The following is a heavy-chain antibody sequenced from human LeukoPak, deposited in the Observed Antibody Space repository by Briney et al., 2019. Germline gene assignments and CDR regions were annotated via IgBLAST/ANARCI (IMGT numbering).Heavy chain of an antibody. CDR1: GFTFTNYA. CDR2: VTGPGDTT. V-gene: IGHV3-23*01. J-gene: IGHJ5*02. CDR3: AKGAEIDL. D-gene: IGHD3-16*01. Sequence: GGSLRLSCAPSGFTFTNYAMNWVRQAPGKGLEWVSAVTGPGDTTYYADSVRGRFFMSREDSKTTVYLQMNSLRAEDTAIYYCAKGAEIDLWGQGTLVTVSS.